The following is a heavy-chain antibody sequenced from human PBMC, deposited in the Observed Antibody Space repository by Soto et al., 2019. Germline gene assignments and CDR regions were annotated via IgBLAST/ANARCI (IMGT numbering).Heavy chain of an antibody. CDR1: GGSINLGGYY. CDR3: ASTIPSGAPEAFDI. Sequence: QLQLQESGPGLVRPSQTLSLTCSVSGGSINLGGYYWSWIRRHPGKGLEWIGYIYYSGRTSYNPSLESRVTMSIGTSENQCSMRLTSVTAADTAVYYCASTIPSGAPEAFDIWGQGTMVSVSS. J-gene: IGHJ3*02. CDR2: IYYSGRT. V-gene: IGHV4-31*03. D-gene: IGHD3-10*01.